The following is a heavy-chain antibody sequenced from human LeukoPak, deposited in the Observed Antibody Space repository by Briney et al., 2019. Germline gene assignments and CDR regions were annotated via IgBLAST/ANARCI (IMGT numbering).Heavy chain of an antibody. CDR1: GFTFSSYV. Sequence: GGSLRLSCAASGFTFSSYVMHWVRQAPGKGLEWVAFIRYDGSNKYYADSVKGRFTISRDNSKNTVYLQMSSLRVEDTAIYYCAKGGSWYRPTFFDYWGQGTLVTVSS. V-gene: IGHV3-30*02. D-gene: IGHD6-13*01. CDR3: AKGGSWYRPTFFDY. J-gene: IGHJ4*02. CDR2: IRYDGSNK.